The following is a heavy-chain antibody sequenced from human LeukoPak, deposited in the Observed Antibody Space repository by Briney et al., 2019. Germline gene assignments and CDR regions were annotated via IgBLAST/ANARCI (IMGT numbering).Heavy chain of an antibody. D-gene: IGHD3-22*01. J-gene: IGHJ6*03. CDR1: GDSISSYY. CDR3: ARASDCYDSSGYYYPAHDYYYYYDMDV. CDR2: IYYSGST. Sequence: SETLSLTCTVSGDSISSYYWSWIRQPPGKGLEWIGYIYYSGSTNYNPSLKSRVTISVDTSKNQFSLKLSSVTAADTAVYYCARASDCYDSSGYYYPAHDYYYYYDMDVWGKGTTVTVSS. V-gene: IGHV4-59*01.